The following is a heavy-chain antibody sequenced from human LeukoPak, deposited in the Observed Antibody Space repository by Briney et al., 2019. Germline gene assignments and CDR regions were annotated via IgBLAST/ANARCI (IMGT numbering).Heavy chain of an antibody. D-gene: IGHD5-18*01. CDR1: AFTFRSYA. CDR2: ISGSGAST. Sequence: ESGGSLRLSCAASAFTFRSYAMIWVRQAPGKGLEWVSGISGSGASTYYSDSAKGRFTISRDNSNNTLYLQMNSLRAEDTAVYYCAKGAASRGYTYVANWGQGTLVTVSS. CDR3: AKGAASRGYTYVAN. J-gene: IGHJ4*02. V-gene: IGHV3-23*01.